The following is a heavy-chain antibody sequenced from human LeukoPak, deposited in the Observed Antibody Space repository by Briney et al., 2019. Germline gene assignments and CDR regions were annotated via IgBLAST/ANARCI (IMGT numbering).Heavy chain of an antibody. CDR1: GYTFTSYG. V-gene: IGHV1-18*01. CDR2: ISAYNGNT. J-gene: IGHJ4*02. D-gene: IGHD2-2*02. CDR3: ARDGTIYCSSTSCYKGIDY. Sequence: ASVKVSCKASGYTFTSYGISWVRQAPGQGLEWMGWISAYNGNTNYGQKLQGRVTMTTDTSTSTAYMELRSLRSDDTAVYYCARDGTIYCSSTSCYKGIDYWGQGTLVTVSS.